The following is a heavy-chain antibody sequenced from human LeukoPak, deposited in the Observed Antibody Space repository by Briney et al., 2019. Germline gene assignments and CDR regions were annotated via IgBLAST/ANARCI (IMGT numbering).Heavy chain of an antibody. Sequence: ASVTVSCKASGYTFTGYYMHWVRQAPGQGLEWMGWINPNSGGTNYAQKFQGRVTMTRDTSISTAYMELSRLTSDDTAVYYCATMTTVTTGMRNWFDPWGQGTLVTVSS. CDR2: INPNSGGT. V-gene: IGHV1-2*02. CDR3: ATMTTVTTGMRNWFDP. D-gene: IGHD4-17*01. CDR1: GYTFTGYY. J-gene: IGHJ5*02.